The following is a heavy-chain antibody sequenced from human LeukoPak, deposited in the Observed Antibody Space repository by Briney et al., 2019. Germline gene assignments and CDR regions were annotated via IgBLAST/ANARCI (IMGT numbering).Heavy chain of an antibody. CDR2: IYPGDSDT. Sequence: GESLNFCCKASGYSFTSYSIGWLRQMPGKGLEWMGIIYPGDSDTRYSPSFQGQVTISADNSLTTAYLQWSSLKASDTAMYYCARHGSRMDVWGGSTTVTVSS. V-gene: IGHV5-51*01. J-gene: IGHJ6*04. CDR1: GYSFTSYS. CDR3: ARHGSRMDV. D-gene: IGHD1-26*01.